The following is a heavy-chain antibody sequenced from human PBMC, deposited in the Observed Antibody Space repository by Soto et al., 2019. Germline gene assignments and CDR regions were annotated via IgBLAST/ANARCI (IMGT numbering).Heavy chain of an antibody. CDR2: VYYGGST. J-gene: IGHJ6*02. D-gene: IGHD3-22*01. CDR3: AGGDYYHSSGYYFYYYTMDV. CDR1: GGCISSSGYY. V-gene: IGHV4-39*01. Sequence: SETLSLTCTVSGGCISSSGYYWGWIRQPPGKGLEWIGNVYYGGSTYYNPSLKSRVTISVETSKSQFSLKLSSVTAADTAVYYCAGGDYYHSSGYYFYYYTMDVWGQGTTVTVSS.